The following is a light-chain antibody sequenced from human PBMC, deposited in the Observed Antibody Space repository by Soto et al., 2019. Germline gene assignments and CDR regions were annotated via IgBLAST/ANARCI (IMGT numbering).Light chain of an antibody. CDR1: QSVSSSS. CDR2: GTS. CDR3: QQYGTSSYA. Sequence: EVVLTQSPGTLSLSPGERATLSCRASQSVSSSSLAWYQQKPGQAPRLLMYGTSSRATGIPDRFSGSGSGTDFTLTISRLEPEDFAVYYCQQYGTSSYAFGQGTKLEIK. V-gene: IGKV3-20*01. J-gene: IGKJ2*01.